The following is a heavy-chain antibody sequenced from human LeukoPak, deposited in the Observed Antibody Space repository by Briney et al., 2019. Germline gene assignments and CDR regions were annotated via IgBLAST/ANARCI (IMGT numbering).Heavy chain of an antibody. D-gene: IGHD3-3*01. CDR2: INPNSGGT. CDR3: ARDLAIFGVVIPDY. V-gene: IGHV1-2*02. Sequence: ASVKVSCKASGYTFTGYYMHWVRQAPGQGLEWMGWINPNSGGTNYAQKLQGRVTMTRDTSISTAYMELSRLRSDDTAVYYCARDLAIFGVVIPDYWGQGTLVTVSS. CDR1: GYTFTGYY. J-gene: IGHJ4*02.